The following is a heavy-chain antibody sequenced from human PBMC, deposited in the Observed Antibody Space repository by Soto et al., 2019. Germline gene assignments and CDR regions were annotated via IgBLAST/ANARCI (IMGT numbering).Heavy chain of an antibody. J-gene: IGHJ6*02. CDR1: GGSLSTNA. Sequence: QVQLVQSGAEVKKVGSSVKVSCKTSGGSLSTNAISWVRQAPGQGLEWMGAIIPMFGSPKYAQKFQGRVTISADNPRNTIYMEMISLTSADTAVYYCARGGFVAGLYNALDAWGQGTTVAVS. V-gene: IGHV1-69*06. CDR2: IIPMFGSP. D-gene: IGHD6-19*01. CDR3: ARGGFVAGLYNALDA.